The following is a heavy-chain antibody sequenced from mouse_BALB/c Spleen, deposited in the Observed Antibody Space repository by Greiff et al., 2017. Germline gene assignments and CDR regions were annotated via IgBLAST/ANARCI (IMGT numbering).Heavy chain of an antibody. CDR2: ISDGGSYT. D-gene: IGHD2-14*01. CDR1: GFTFSDYY. CDR3: ARDPAIGTTYYYAMDD. Sequence: EVKLVESGGGLVKPGGSLKLSCAASGFTFSDYYMYWVRQTPEKRLEWVATISDGGSYTYYPDSVKGRFTISRDNAKNNLYLQMSSLKSEDTAMYYCARDPAIGTTYYYAMDDWGQGTSVTVSS. J-gene: IGHJ4*01. V-gene: IGHV5-4*02.